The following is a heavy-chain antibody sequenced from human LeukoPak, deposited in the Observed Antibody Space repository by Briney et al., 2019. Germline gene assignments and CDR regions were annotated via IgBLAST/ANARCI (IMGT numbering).Heavy chain of an antibody. J-gene: IGHJ5*02. CDR1: GFTFSGYW. CDR3: ARDPRNKGFDP. Sequence: GGSLRLSCAASGFTFSGYWMHWARHAPGKGLVWVACIKGDGSDTGYTDSVKGRFTISRDNAKNMLYLQMNSLRVEDTAVYYCARDPRNKGFDPWGQGTLVTVSA. V-gene: IGHV3-74*01. CDR2: IKGDGSDT. D-gene: IGHD1/OR15-1a*01.